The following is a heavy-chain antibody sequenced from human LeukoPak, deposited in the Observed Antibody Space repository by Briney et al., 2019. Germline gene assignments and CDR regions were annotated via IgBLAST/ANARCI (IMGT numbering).Heavy chain of an antibody. V-gene: IGHV1-2*02. CDR2: INPNSGGT. Sequence: ASVKVSCKASGYTFTGYYMHLVQQAPAQGLEWMGWINPNSGGTKYAQKFQGRVTMTRDTSIRTAYMELSRLRSDDTAVYYCAGAYYYDSSFSLDYWGQGTLVTVSS. J-gene: IGHJ4*02. CDR1: GYTFTGYY. D-gene: IGHD3-22*01. CDR3: AGAYYYDSSFSLDY.